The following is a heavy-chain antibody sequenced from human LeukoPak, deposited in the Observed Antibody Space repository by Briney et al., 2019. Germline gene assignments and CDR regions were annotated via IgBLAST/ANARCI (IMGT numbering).Heavy chain of an antibody. V-gene: IGHV3-48*03. CDR3: ARGELREVATILFDY. CDR2: ISSSGSTI. Sequence: PGGSLRLSCAASGFTFSSYEMNWVRQAPGKGLEWVSYISSSGSTIYYADSVKGRFTISRDNAKNSLYLQMNSLRAEDTAVYYCARGELREVATILFDYWGQGTLVTVSS. J-gene: IGHJ4*02. D-gene: IGHD5-12*01. CDR1: GFTFSSYE.